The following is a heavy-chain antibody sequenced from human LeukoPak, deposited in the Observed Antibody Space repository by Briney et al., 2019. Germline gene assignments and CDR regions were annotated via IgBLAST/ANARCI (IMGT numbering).Heavy chain of an antibody. V-gene: IGHV4-39*07. Sequence: SETLSLTCTVSGGSISSTSSYWGWLRQPPGKGLEWIGSIYYSGSTNYNPSLKSRVTISVDTSKNQYSLKLSSVTAADTAVYYCARVVTPAVTTLRYYYYMDVWGKGTTVTVSS. CDR3: ARVVTPAVTTLRYYYYMDV. CDR2: IYYSGST. J-gene: IGHJ6*03. CDR1: GGSISSTSSY. D-gene: IGHD4-17*01.